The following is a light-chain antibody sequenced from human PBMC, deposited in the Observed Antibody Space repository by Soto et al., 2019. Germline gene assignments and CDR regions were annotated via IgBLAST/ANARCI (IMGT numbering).Light chain of an antibody. Sequence: EIVLTQSPGTLSLSPGERVTLSCRASQSVSSTYLAWYQQKSGQSPRLLIYGASTRATGVPDRFSGSGSGTDFTLTITRLEPEDFAVYYCQQYDRSPATFGQGTKVEIK. J-gene: IGKJ1*01. V-gene: IGKV3-20*01. CDR3: QQYDRSPAT. CDR1: QSVSSTY. CDR2: GAS.